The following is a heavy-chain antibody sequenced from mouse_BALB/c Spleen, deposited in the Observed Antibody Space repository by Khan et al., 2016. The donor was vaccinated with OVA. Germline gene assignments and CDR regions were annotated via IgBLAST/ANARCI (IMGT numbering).Heavy chain of an antibody. CDR1: GYTFSSYW. CDR3: ARHYYGSSSFAY. J-gene: IGHJ3*01. D-gene: IGHD1-1*01. V-gene: IGHV1-9*01. CDR2: ILPGSGST. Sequence: MQLQQSGAELMKPGASVKISCKATGYTFSSYWIEWVKQRPGHGLEWIGEILPGSGSTNYNEKFKGKATFTADTSSNTAYMQLSSPTSEDSAVYYCARHYYGSSSFAYWGQGTLVTVSA.